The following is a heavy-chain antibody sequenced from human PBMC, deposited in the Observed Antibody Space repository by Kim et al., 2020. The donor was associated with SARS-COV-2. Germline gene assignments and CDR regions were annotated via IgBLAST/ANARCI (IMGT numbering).Heavy chain of an antibody. Sequence: GGSLRLSCAASGFTFDDYAMHWVRQAPGKGLEWVSGISWNSGSIGYADSVKGRFTISRDNAKNSLYLQMNSLRAEDTALYYCAKDGGDYDFWSGYPPQTPDYGMDVWGQGTTVTVSS. V-gene: IGHV3-9*01. CDR1: GFTFDDYA. D-gene: IGHD3-3*01. J-gene: IGHJ6*02. CDR3: AKDGGDYDFWSGYPPQTPDYGMDV. CDR2: ISWNSGSI.